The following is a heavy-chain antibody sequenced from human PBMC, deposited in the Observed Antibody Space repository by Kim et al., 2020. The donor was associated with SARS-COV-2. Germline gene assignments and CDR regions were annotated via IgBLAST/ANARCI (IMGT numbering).Heavy chain of an antibody. V-gene: IGHV1-18*01. J-gene: IGHJ6*02. CDR3: ARRTYSSFYYGMDV. D-gene: IGHD6-6*01. CDR1: GYTFTSYG. CDR2: ISAYNGNT. Sequence: ASVKVSCKASGYTFTSYGISWVRQAPGQGLEWMGWISAYNGNTNYAQKLQGRVTMTTDTSTSTAYMELRSLRSDDTAVYYCARRTYSSFYYGMDVWGQGTTVTVSS.